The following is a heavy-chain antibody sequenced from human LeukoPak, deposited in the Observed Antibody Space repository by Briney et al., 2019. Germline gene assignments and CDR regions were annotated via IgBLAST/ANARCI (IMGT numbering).Heavy chain of an antibody. CDR2: INSDGSPT. J-gene: IGHJ4*02. CDR3: ARDATSARATY. D-gene: IGHD1-26*01. V-gene: IGHV3-74*01. CDR1: GVTFSNYW. Sequence: PGGALRLSCAASGVTFSNYWMHWGRQAPGKGVVGVLCINSDGSPTFYAAPVQGRFPISRDYSKNTLFLQMTSLRAADPAIYYCARDATSARATYWGPGTLVPVSS.